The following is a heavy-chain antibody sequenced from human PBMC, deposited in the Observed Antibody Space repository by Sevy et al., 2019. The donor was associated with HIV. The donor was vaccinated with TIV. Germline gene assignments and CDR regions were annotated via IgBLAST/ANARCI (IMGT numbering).Heavy chain of an antibody. D-gene: IGHD2-2*01. Sequence: ASLKVSCRASGGTFSTHTISWVRQAPGQGLEWMGGIIPIFATTKYAQKFQDRVTITADESTSTVYMELTSLTSDDTALYYCAKERQQVGFNYWGQGTLVTVSS. V-gene: IGHV1-69*13. CDR1: GGTFSTHT. CDR3: AKERQQVGFNY. CDR2: IIPIFATT. J-gene: IGHJ4*02.